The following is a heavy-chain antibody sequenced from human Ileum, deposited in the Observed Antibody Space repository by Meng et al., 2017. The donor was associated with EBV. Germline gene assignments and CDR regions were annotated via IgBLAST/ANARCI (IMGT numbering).Heavy chain of an antibody. CDR3: ARDSEAADY. CDR2: INTNTGKP. D-gene: IGHD6-25*01. Sequence: QVQVVQSGSELKKPGASVRLSCKASRYTFTTYGMNWVPQAPGQGLEWMGWINTNTGKPTYAQGLTGRFVFSLDTSVSTAYLQISSLKAEDTAVYYCARDSEAADYWGQGTLVTVSS. J-gene: IGHJ4*02. CDR1: RYTFTTYG. V-gene: IGHV7-4-1*02.